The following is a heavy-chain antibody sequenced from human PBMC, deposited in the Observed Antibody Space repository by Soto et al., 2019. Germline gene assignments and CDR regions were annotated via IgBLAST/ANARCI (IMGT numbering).Heavy chain of an antibody. CDR1: GFTFSSYC. V-gene: IGHV3-33*01. CDR2: IYYDGSNK. CDR3: ARSQYSSSWYPFDY. D-gene: IGHD6-13*01. Sequence: GGSLILSCAASGFTFSSYCRHWVRQAPGKGLEWVAVIYYDGSNKYYADSVKGRFTISRDNSKNTLYLQMNSLRAEDTAVFYCARSQYSSSWYPFDYWGQGTLVTVSS. J-gene: IGHJ4*02.